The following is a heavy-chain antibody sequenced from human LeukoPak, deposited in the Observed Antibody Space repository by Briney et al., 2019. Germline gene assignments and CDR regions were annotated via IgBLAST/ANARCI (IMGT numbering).Heavy chain of an antibody. CDR2: ISGSGGST. V-gene: IGHV3-23*01. D-gene: IGHD6-13*01. CDR3: AKDLFVRIAAPSHY. Sequence: GGSLRLSCAASGFTFSSYGMHWVRQAPGKGLEWVSTISGSGGSTYYADSVKGRFTISRDNSRNTLYLQMDSLGAEDTAVYSCAKDLFVRIAAPSHYWGQGTLVTVSS. J-gene: IGHJ4*02. CDR1: GFTFSSYG.